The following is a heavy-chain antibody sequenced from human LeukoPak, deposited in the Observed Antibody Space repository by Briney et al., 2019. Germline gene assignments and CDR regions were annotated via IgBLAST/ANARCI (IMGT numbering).Heavy chain of an antibody. CDR3: ARDPTEGYSGYDLGPDY. J-gene: IGHJ4*02. CDR1: GGTFSSYA. V-gene: IGHV1-69*10. CDR2: IIPFLGIA. D-gene: IGHD5-12*01. Sequence: ASGKVSCTASGGTFSSYAISWVRQAPGHGLEWMGGIIPFLGIANYAQKFQGRGTITAAKSTSPAYMELSNLRSEDTDVYYCARDPTEGYSGYDLGPDYWGQGSLVTVSS.